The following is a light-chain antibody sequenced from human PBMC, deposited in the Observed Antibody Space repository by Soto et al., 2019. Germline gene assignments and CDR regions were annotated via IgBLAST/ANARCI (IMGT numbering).Light chain of an antibody. CDR3: HQYYSSPTT. CDR2: GAS. CDR1: QSVSNNY. V-gene: IGKV3-20*01. Sequence: EIVLAQSPGTLSLSPGERATLSCRASQSVSNNYLAWYQQKPGQAPRLLIYGASNRATGIPDRFSGSGSGTDFTLTISRLEPEDFAVYYCHQYYSSPTTFGGGTKVDI. J-gene: IGKJ4*01.